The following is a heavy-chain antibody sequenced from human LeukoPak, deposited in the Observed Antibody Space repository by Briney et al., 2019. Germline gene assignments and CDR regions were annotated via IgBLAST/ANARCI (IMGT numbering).Heavy chain of an antibody. V-gene: IGHV3-30*02. CDR1: GFTFSSYG. CDR2: IGYDGSNK. J-gene: IGHJ4*02. D-gene: IGHD2-2*01. CDR3: ARLGYCSSTSCYLRGNLDY. Sequence: GGSLRLSCAASGFTFSSYGMHWVRQAPGKGRGWVAFIGYDGSNKYYADSVKGRFTISRDNSKNTLYLQVNSLRAEDTAVYYCARLGYCSSTSCYLRGNLDYWGQGTLVTVSS.